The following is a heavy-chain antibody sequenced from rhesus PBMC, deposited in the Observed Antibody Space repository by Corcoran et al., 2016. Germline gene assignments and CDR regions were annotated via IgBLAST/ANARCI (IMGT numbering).Heavy chain of an antibody. CDR1: GFTFRSYG. D-gene: IGHD1-44*01. J-gene: IGHJ4*01. CDR3: TTGEFDY. CDR2: SSSARSDI. Sequence: EVQLVESGGGLVQPGGSLRLSCAASGFTFRSYGMSWVRQAPGEGREWVTSSSSARSDIYYADAVKGRFTISRDNAKNSLSLQMNSPRAEDTAVYYCTTGEFDYWGQGVLVTVSS. V-gene: IGHV3S16*01.